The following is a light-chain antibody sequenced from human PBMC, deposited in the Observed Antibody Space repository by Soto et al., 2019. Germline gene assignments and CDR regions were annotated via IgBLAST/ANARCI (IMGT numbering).Light chain of an antibody. CDR1: QSLTNNY. CDR2: AAS. CDR3: QQYGSSLPVT. V-gene: IGKV3-20*01. Sequence: EIVLTQSPGTLSLSPGERATLSSRASQSLTNNYLAWYQQKPGQAPRLLIYAASSRATGIPDRFSGSGSETDFTLTISRLETEDFAVYYCQQYGSSLPVTFGGGTNVEIK. J-gene: IGKJ4*01.